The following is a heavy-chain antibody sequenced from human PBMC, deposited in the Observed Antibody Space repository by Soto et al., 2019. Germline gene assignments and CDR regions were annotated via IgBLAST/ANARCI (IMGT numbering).Heavy chain of an antibody. D-gene: IGHD1-1*01. CDR1: GFTFSSYG. CDR2: IWYDGSNK. CDR3: ARDGNGYNWNDEYYYYYMDV. J-gene: IGHJ6*03. V-gene: IGHV3-33*01. Sequence: GGSLRLSCAASGFTFSSYGMHWVRQAPGKGLEWVAVIWYDGSNKYYADSVKGRFTISRDNSKNTLYLQMNSLRAEDTAVYYCARDGNGYNWNDEYYYYYMDVWGKGTTVTVSS.